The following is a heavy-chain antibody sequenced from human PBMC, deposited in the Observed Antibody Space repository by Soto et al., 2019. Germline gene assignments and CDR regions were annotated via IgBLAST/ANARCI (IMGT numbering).Heavy chain of an antibody. CDR1: GYTFTGYD. CDR2: INPNSGGT. J-gene: IGHJ4*02. D-gene: IGHD3-10*01. CDR3: ARGLYGSGSYYDLSLDF. Sequence: GASVKVSCKASGYTFTGYDMHWVRQAPGQGLEWMGWINPNSGGTKYAQKFQGRVTMTRDTSISTAYMELSRLRSDDTAVYYCARGLYGSGSYYDLSLDFWGQGTLVTVSS. V-gene: IGHV1-2*02.